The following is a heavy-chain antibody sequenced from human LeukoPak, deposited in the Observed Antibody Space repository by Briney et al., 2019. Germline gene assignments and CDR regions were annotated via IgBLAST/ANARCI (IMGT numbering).Heavy chain of an antibody. D-gene: IGHD1-26*01. CDR2: IYYSGST. Sequence: SETLSLTCTVSGGSISSYYWSWIRHPPGKGLEWIGYIYYSGSTNYNPSLKSRVTISVDTSKNQFSLKLSSVTAADTAVYYCARSMVGATRFDYWGQGTLVTVSS. J-gene: IGHJ4*02. CDR3: ARSMVGATRFDY. CDR1: GGSISSYY. V-gene: IGHV4-59*01.